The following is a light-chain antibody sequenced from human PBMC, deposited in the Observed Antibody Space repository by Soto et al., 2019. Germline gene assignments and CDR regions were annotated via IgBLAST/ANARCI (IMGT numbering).Light chain of an antibody. J-gene: IGKJ1*01. CDR2: DAS. CDR1: QSINRC. Sequence: DIQMTKSPSTLSASVGDRVTITCRASQSINRCLAWYQQKPGQAPKLLIYDASSLQSGVPSRFSGSGSGTQFTLTISTMQPDDFATYFCQQCNTYSGTFAQGTKVDIK. V-gene: IGKV1-5*01. CDR3: QQCNTYSGT.